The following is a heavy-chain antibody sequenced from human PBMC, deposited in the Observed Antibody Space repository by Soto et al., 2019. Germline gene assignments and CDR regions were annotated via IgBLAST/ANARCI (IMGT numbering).Heavy chain of an antibody. J-gene: IGHJ6*02. CDR1: GGSISSGGYY. V-gene: IGHV4-31*03. CDR3: ARDQAHYCSSTSCHQDYYGMDV. D-gene: IGHD2-2*01. CDR2: IYYSGST. Sequence: SETLSLTCTVSGGSISSGGYYWSWIRQHPGKGLEWIGYIYYSGSTYYNPSLKSRVTISVDTSKNQFSLKLSSVTAADTAVYYCARDQAHYCSSTSCHQDYYGMDVWGQGTTVTVSS.